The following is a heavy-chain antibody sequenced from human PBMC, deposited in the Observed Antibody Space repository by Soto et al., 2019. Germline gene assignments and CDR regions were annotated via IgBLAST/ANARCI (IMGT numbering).Heavy chain of an antibody. J-gene: IGHJ6*02. Sequence: QVQVVQSGAEVKKPGSSVKVSCKVSGGIFTNNAISWVRQATGQGLERLGGVIPLFDTAYYAQIFRGRLRIFADAAMTTAYIELSGLTPADTAVYFCATGGHNDGYNFYHGMDVWGQGTTVTVS. D-gene: IGHD5-18*01. V-gene: IGHV1-69*01. CDR1: GGIFTNNA. CDR3: ATGGHNDGYNFYHGMDV. CDR2: VIPLFDTA.